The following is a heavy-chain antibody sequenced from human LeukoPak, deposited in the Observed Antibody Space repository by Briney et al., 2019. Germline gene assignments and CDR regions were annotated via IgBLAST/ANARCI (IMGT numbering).Heavy chain of an antibody. Sequence: ASVKVSCKASGYTFTGYYMQWVRQATGQGLEWMGWINPNSGGTNYAQKFQGRVTMTRDTSISTAYMELSRLRSDDTAVYYCARDRHYYGSGSYYNEFDYWGQRTLVTVSS. V-gene: IGHV1-2*02. J-gene: IGHJ4*02. CDR1: GYTFTGYY. CDR2: INPNSGGT. D-gene: IGHD3-10*01. CDR3: ARDRHYYGSGSYYNEFDY.